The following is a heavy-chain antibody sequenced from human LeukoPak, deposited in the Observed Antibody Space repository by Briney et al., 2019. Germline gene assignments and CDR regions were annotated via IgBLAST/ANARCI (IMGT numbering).Heavy chain of an antibody. CDR2: ITSGSSYT. Sequence: GGSLRLSCAASGFTFSDSYMSWIRQAPGKGLEWVSTITSGSSYTNYGDSVKGRFTISRDNAKDSLYLQMNSLRADDTAVYYCASRRGRRMDVWGQGTTVTVSS. J-gene: IGHJ6*02. CDR3: ASRRGRRMDV. V-gene: IGHV3-11*06. CDR1: GFTFSDSY.